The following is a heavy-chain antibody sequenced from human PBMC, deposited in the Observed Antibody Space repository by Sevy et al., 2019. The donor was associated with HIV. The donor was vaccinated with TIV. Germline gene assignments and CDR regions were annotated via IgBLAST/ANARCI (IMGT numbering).Heavy chain of an antibody. D-gene: IGHD2-21*01. CDR1: GFTFGDYC. J-gene: IGHJ4*02. CDR2: LKSDVYGGTV. CDR3: TRWKAAQAILDY. V-gene: IGHV3-49*04. Sequence: GESLKISCTASGFTFGDYCMSWVRQAPGKGLEWVAFLKSDVYGGTVDHAASVRGRFVISRDDSKTIAYLQMNDLKTEDTGVYYCTRWKAAQAILDYWGQGALVTVSS.